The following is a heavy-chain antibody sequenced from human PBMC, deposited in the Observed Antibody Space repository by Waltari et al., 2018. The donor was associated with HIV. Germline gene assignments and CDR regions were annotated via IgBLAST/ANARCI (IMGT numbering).Heavy chain of an antibody. CDR3: ARGIGDILTGPLDY. D-gene: IGHD3-9*01. Sequence: EVQLVESGGGLVKPGGSLRLSFAASGFPFSRNTMNWVRQAPGKGLEWVSSISSSSSYIYYADSVKGRFTISRDNAKNSLYLQMNSLRAEDTAVYYCARGIGDILTGPLDYWGQGTLVTVSS. CDR1: GFPFSRNT. V-gene: IGHV3-21*01. CDR2: ISSSSSYI. J-gene: IGHJ4*02.